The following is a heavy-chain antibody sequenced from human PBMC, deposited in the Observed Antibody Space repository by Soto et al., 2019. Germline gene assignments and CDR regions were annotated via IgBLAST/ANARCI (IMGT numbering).Heavy chain of an antibody. V-gene: IGHV1-69*13. Sequence: SVKVSCKASGGTFSTFPINWVRQAPGQGLEWMGAILPVSGTTNYAQKFQGRVTFSADESTTTAYMEVSSLRSEDTAVYYCARDRTGTTLGYFDYWGQGTRVTVSS. D-gene: IGHD1-7*01. CDR3: ARDRTGTTLGYFDY. CDR2: ILPVSGTT. J-gene: IGHJ4*02. CDR1: GGTFSTFP.